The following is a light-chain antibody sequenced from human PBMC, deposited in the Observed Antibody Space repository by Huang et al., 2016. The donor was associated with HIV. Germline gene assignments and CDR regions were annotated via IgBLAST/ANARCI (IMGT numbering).Light chain of an antibody. Sequence: EIVMTQSPATLSVSPGQRITLSCRASQSIGGNVAWYQQKPGQAPSLLIYGASTRATGIPGRFSGSESAAEFTLTISSLQPEDFAVYYCQQYNDWPTFGQGTKVEIK. V-gene: IGKV3-15*01. CDR3: QQYNDWPT. CDR2: GAS. J-gene: IGKJ1*01. CDR1: QSIGGN.